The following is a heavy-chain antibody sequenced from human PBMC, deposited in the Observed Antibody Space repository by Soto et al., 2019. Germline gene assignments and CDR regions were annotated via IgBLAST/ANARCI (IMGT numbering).Heavy chain of an antibody. J-gene: IGHJ4*03. Sequence: SXETLSLTFTVSGVSITSSSFLWGWIRQPPGKGLEWIATMFYSENTYYNPSLKTRVAISADTSKNQFSLKLSSVTAADTARYYCARVPRIFRYFDYCGQGTLVTVSS. D-gene: IGHD2-21*01. CDR1: GVSITSSSFL. V-gene: IGHV4-39*01. CDR3: ARVPRIFRYFDY. CDR2: MFYSENT.